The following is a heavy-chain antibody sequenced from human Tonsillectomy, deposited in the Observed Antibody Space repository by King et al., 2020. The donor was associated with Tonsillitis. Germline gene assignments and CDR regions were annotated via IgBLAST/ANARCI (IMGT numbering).Heavy chain of an antibody. J-gene: IGHJ5*01. D-gene: IGHD2-15*01. V-gene: IGHV3-66*01. CDR1: GFSISDNY. CDR3: AGVXCXXGSCXFDS. Sequence: QLVQSGGGVVRPGGSLRLSCAVSGFSISDNYMAWVRQFPGKGLDWVSVIYKGGTADYAESVKGRFTVSXDNSKNKVFLQMNSLRAEDTASYFCAGVXCXXGSCXFDSWGQXTXVTVSS. CDR2: IYKGGTA.